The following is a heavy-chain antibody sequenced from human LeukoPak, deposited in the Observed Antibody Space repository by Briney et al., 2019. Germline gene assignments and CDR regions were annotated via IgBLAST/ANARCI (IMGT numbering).Heavy chain of an antibody. Sequence: SETLSLTCAVSGGSISSSSYYWGWNRQPPGKGLEWIGSIYYSGSTYYNPSLKSRVTISVDTSKNQFSLKLSSVTAADTAVYYCARQDVMITFGGVTFPYYFDYWGQGTLVTVSS. V-gene: IGHV4-39*01. J-gene: IGHJ4*02. CDR3: ARQDVMITFGGVTFPYYFDY. CDR1: GGSISSSSYY. D-gene: IGHD3-16*01. CDR2: IYYSGST.